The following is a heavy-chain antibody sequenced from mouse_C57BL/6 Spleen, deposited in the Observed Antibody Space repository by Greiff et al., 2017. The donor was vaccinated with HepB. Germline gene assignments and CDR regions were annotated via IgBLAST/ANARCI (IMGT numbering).Heavy chain of an antibody. Sequence: EVKLVESGAELVRPGASVKLSCTASGFNIKDDYMHWVKQRPEQGLEWIGWIDPENGDTEYASKFQGKATITADTSSNTAYLQLSSLTSEDTAVYYCTTWTGRFAYWGQGTLVTVSA. D-gene: IGHD4-1*01. J-gene: IGHJ3*01. CDR1: GFNIKDDY. CDR2: IDPENGDT. V-gene: IGHV14-4*01. CDR3: TTWTGRFAY.